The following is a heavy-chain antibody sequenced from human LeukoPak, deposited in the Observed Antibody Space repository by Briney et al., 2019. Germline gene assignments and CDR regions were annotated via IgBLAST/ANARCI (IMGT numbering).Heavy chain of an antibody. V-gene: IGHV4-59*01. D-gene: IGHD6-19*01. CDR3: ARAPQQWLPPNWFDP. Sequence: PSETLSLTCTVSGGSISSFYWSWIRQPPGKGLEWIGYIYYSGSTNYNPSLKSRVTISVDTSKNQFSLKLSSVTAADTAVYYCARAPQQWLPPNWFDPWGQGTLVTVSS. CDR1: GGSISSFY. J-gene: IGHJ5*02. CDR2: IYYSGST.